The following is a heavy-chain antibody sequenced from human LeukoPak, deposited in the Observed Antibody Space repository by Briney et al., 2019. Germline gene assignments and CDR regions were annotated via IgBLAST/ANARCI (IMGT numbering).Heavy chain of an antibody. CDR1: GFTFSEYW. J-gene: IGHJ4*02. D-gene: IGHD6-19*01. V-gene: IGHV3-74*01. CDR2: INTDGTVT. Sequence: GGSLRLSCAASGFTFSEYWMLWVRQAPGKGLESVSRINTDGTVTTYADSVKGRFTVSRDNADNTMFLQMNSVRDEDTAVYYCATKQWLAPPPDSWGQGTPVTVSS. CDR3: ATKQWLAPPPDS.